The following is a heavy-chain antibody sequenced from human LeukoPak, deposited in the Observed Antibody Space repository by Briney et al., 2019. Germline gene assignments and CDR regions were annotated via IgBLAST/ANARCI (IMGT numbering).Heavy chain of an antibody. Sequence: GGSLRLSCAASGLTFDDYAMHWVRQAPGKGLEWVSGISWSSDSITYADSVKGRFTISRDNAKNSLYLQMNSLRAEDASLYECAAAGTGFFDYWGQGTLVTVSS. CDR3: AAAGTGFFDY. V-gene: IGHV3-9*01. D-gene: IGHD6-13*01. CDR1: GLTFDDYA. CDR2: ISWSSDSI. J-gene: IGHJ4*02.